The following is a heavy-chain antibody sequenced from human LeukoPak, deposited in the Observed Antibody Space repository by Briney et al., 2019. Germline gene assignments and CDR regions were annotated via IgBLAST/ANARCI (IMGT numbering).Heavy chain of an antibody. V-gene: IGHV4-61*01. CDR3: ARVAVVTPLIDAFDI. Sequence: SETLSLTCTVSGGSVSSGSYYWSWIRQPSGKGLEWIGYIYYSGSTNYNPSLKSRVTISVDTSKNQFSLKLSSVTAADTAVYYCARVAVVTPLIDAFDIWGQGTMVTVSS. CDR1: GGSVSSGSYY. CDR2: IYYSGST. J-gene: IGHJ3*02. D-gene: IGHD4-23*01.